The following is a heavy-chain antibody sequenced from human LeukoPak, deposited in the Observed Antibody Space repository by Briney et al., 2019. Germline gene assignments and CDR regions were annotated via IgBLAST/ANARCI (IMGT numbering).Heavy chain of an antibody. D-gene: IGHD3-3*01. CDR2: IYHSGST. V-gene: IGHV4-34*01. CDR3: ARDLFMEAVIAYGMDV. CDR1: GGSFSGYY. J-gene: IGHJ6*02. Sequence: SETLSLTCAVYGGSFSGYYWSWIRQPPGKGLEWIGEIYHSGSTNYNPSLKSRVTISVDTSKNQFSLKLSSVTAADTAVYYCARDLFMEAVIAYGMDVWGQGTTVTVS.